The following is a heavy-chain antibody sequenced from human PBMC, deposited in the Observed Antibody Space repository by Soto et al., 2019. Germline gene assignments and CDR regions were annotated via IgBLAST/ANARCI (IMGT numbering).Heavy chain of an antibody. CDR3: ARELRYFDWSQFDY. V-gene: IGHV1-18*01. Sequence: GASVKVSCKASGYTFTSYGISWVRQAPGQGLEWMGWISAYNGNTNYAQKLQGRVTMTTDTSTSTAYMELRSLRSDDTAVYYCARELRYFDWSQFDYWGQGTLVTVSS. D-gene: IGHD3-9*01. CDR2: ISAYNGNT. J-gene: IGHJ4*02. CDR1: GYTFTSYG.